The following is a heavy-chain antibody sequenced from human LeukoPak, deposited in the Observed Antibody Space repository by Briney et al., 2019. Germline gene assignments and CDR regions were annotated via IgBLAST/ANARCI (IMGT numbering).Heavy chain of an antibody. CDR1: GGSFSGYY. V-gene: IGHV4-34*01. D-gene: IGHD5-18*01. Sequence: SETLSLTCAVYGGSFSGYYWSWIRQPPGKGLEWIGEINHSGSTNYNPSLKSRVTISVDTSKNQFSLKLSSVTAADTAVYYCARGRGYSYGPSSGMDVWGQGTTVTVSS. CDR3: ARGRGYSYGPSSGMDV. J-gene: IGHJ6*02. CDR2: INHSGST.